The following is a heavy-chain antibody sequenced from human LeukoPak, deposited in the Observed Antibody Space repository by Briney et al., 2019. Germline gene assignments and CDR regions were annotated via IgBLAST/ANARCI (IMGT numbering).Heavy chain of an antibody. D-gene: IGHD2-2*02. CDR1: GFTVSSNY. CDR2: IYSGGST. CDR3: ASVGSTSCYSAPCDY. J-gene: IGHJ4*02. V-gene: IGHV3-53*01. Sequence: PGGSLRLSCAASGFTVSSNYMSWVRQAPGKGLEWVSVIYSGGSTYYADSVKGRFTISRDNSKNTLYLQMNSLRAEDTAVYYCASVGSTSCYSAPCDYWGQGTLVTVPS.